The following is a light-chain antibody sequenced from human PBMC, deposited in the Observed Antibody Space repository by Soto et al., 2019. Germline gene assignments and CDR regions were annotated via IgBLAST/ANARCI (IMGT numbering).Light chain of an antibody. CDR1: SSDVGGYDY. CDR3: SSYTSSSTPYV. J-gene: IGLJ1*01. V-gene: IGLV2-14*03. CDR2: DVS. Sequence: QSALTQPASVSGSPGQSITISCTGSSSDVGGYDYVSWYQHHPGKAPKLMIHDVSNRPSGVSNRFSGSKSGNTASLTISGLQAEDEADYYCSSYTSSSTPYVFGTGTKLT.